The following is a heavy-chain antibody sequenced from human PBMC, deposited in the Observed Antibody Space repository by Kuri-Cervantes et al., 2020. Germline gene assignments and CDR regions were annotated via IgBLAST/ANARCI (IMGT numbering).Heavy chain of an antibody. Sequence: GGSLRLSCAASGFTFSNYAMSWVRQAPGKGLEWVSGISWNSGTIAYADSVKGRFTISRDNAKNSLYLQMNSLRAEDTALYYCAKDLGPVVTARQAYWGQGTLVTVSS. CDR1: GFTFSNYA. J-gene: IGHJ4*02. D-gene: IGHD2-21*02. CDR3: AKDLGPVVTARQAY. V-gene: IGHV3-9*01. CDR2: ISWNSGTI.